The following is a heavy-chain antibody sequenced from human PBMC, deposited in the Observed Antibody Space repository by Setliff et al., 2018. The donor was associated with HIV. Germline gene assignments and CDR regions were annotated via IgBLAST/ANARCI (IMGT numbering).Heavy chain of an antibody. J-gene: IGHJ4*02. CDR2: IAYSGIT. CDR1: GGSFIGSSFQ. Sequence: SETLSLTCNVSGGSFIGSSFQSTWIRQAPGKGLEWIGDIAYSGITYNPSLRSRVTISLDTSKDQFSLNLTSVTAADTAVYYCVRGEYYDVSAIYHDDRWGQGTLVTVSS. CDR3: VRGEYYDVSAIYHDDR. V-gene: IGHV4-39*07. D-gene: IGHD3-16*01.